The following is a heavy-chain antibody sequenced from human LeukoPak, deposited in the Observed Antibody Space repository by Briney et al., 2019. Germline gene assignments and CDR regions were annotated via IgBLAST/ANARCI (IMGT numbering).Heavy chain of an antibody. CDR2: FYPGVSDT. V-gene: IGHV5-51*01. Sequence: GESLKISYKGSGYSFPSYWIGWVRQMPGKGLEWMGVFYPGVSDTRYSPSFQAQVTISADKSISTAHLQWSSLKASDTAMYYRARHPLWMATITYYFEYWGPRTLVTVSS. CDR1: GYSFPSYW. CDR3: ARHPLWMATITYYFEY. D-gene: IGHD5-24*01. J-gene: IGHJ4*02.